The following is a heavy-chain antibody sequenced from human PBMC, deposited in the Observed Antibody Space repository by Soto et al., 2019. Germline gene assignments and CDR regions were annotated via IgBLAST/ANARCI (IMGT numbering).Heavy chain of an antibody. CDR1: GSTFSNDW. CDR3: ARDRSYSLDV. Sequence: GGSLRLSCAVSGSTFSNDWMHWVRQAPGKGLVWVSHINSDGSSTNYADFVKGRFAIARDNAKNTVYLQMNSLRAEDTAVYYCARDRSYSLDVWGQGTTVTVSS. V-gene: IGHV3-74*01. CDR2: INSDGSST. J-gene: IGHJ6*02.